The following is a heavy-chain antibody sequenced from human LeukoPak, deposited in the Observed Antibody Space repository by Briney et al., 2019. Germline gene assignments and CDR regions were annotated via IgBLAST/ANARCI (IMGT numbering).Heavy chain of an antibody. CDR3: AREMELRYYYYYMDV. J-gene: IGHJ6*03. CDR1: GFTFSDYY. D-gene: IGHD1-7*01. CDR2: ISSSGSTI. Sequence: GGSLRLSCAASGFTFSDYYMSWIRQAPGKGLEWVSYISSSGSTIYYADSVKGRFTISRDNAKNSLYLQMNSLRAEDTAVYYCAREMELRYYYYYMDVWGKGTTVTVSS. V-gene: IGHV3-11*01.